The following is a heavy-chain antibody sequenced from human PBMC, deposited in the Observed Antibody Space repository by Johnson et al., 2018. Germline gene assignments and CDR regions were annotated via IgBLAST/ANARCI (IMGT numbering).Heavy chain of an antibody. Sequence: QVQLVQSGGGVVQPGRSXRLSCAASGFTFSSYGMHWVRQAPGKGLEWVAVIWYDGSTKNYADSVAGRFTISRANSKNTRYLQMNSLRAEDTAGYYCARATGLYGDLYYYGMDVWGQGTTVTVSS. D-gene: IGHD4-17*01. CDR2: IWYDGSTK. V-gene: IGHV3-33*01. CDR1: GFTFSSYG. CDR3: ARATGLYGDLYYYGMDV. J-gene: IGHJ6*02.